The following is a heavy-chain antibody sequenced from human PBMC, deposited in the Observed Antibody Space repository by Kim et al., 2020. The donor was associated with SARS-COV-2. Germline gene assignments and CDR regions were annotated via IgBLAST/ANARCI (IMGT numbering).Heavy chain of an antibody. D-gene: IGHD2-2*01. CDR2: NYYSGNA. Sequence: SETLSLTCTVSGGSISSGGYDWSWIRQHPGKGLEGVGDNYYSGNAYYNPSIKSRVTISIDTSKNQFSLKLGSVTATDTSVYYCCRVPEPYYYYGMNVWV. V-gene: IGHV4-31*03. J-gene: IGHJ6*02. CDR1: GGSISSGGYD. CDR3: CRVPEPYYYYGMNV.